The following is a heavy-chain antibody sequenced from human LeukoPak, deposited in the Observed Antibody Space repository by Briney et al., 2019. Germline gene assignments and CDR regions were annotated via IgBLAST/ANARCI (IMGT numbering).Heavy chain of an antibody. Sequence: SETLSLTCTVSGGSISSGDYYWSWIRQPPGKGLEWIGYIYYSGSTYYNPSLESRVTISVDTSENQFSLKLSSVTAADTAVYYCASSGYYTNWFDPWGQGTLVTVSS. CDR3: ASSGYYTNWFDP. J-gene: IGHJ5*02. CDR2: IYYSGST. CDR1: GGSISSGDYY. D-gene: IGHD3-22*01. V-gene: IGHV4-30-4*01.